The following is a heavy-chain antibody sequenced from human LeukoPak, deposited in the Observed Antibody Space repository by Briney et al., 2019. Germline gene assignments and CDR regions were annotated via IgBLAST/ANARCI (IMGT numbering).Heavy chain of an antibody. J-gene: IGHJ4*02. CDR2: IYYTGTT. D-gene: IGHD3-10*01. Sequence: SGPTLVNPTQTLTLTCTFSGFSLSTSGMCVSWIRQPPGKGLEWIGFIYYTGTTTYNPSLKSRVTISVDTSTDQFSLKLTSVTAADTAVYYCARVKAVRFRGTLRGTHSDYWGQGTLVTVSS. CDR3: ARVKAVRFRGTLRGTHSDY. V-gene: IGHV4-61*08. CDR1: GFSLSTSGMC.